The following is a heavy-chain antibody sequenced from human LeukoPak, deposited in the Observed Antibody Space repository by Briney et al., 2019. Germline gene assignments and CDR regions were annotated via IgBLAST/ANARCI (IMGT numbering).Heavy chain of an antibody. J-gene: IGHJ4*02. CDR3: ARGDYGDPTDS. V-gene: IGHV4-59*01. D-gene: IGHD4-17*01. CDR1: GSSISNYY. CDR2: IYNSGST. Sequence: SETLSLTCTISGSSISNYYWTWIRQPPGKGLEWIGYIYNSGSTRSNPSLKSRVTMSLDTSKNQFSLNLSSLTAADTAVYYCARGDYGDPTDSWGQGTLVTVSS.